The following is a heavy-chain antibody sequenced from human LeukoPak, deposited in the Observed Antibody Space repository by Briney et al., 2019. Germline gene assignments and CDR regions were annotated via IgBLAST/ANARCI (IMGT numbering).Heavy chain of an antibody. Sequence: PGGSLRLSCAASGFTFDDYAMHWVRQAPGKGLEWVSLISWDGGSTYYADSVKGRFTISRDNSKNSLYLQMNSLRAEDTALYYCAKESYDMTAGEYYYGMDVWGQGTTVTVSS. D-gene: IGHD3-10*01. V-gene: IGHV3-43D*03. CDR3: AKESYDMTAGEYYYGMDV. CDR2: ISWDGGST. CDR1: GFTFDDYA. J-gene: IGHJ6*02.